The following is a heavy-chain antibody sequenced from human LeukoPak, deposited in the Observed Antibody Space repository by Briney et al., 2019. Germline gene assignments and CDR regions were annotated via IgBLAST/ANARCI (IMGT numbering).Heavy chain of an antibody. D-gene: IGHD3-10*01. CDR2: IHHDGTT. CDR1: DYSISNTYY. CDR3: ARQQGSRSGSYYRY. Sequence: SETLSLTCSVSDYSISNTYYWGWIRQPPGKGLEWIGSIHHDGTTYYNPSLKSRVTISVDTSKNQFSLKLSSVTAADTAVYYCARQQGSRSGSYYRYWGQGTLVTVSS. V-gene: IGHV4-38-2*02. J-gene: IGHJ4*02.